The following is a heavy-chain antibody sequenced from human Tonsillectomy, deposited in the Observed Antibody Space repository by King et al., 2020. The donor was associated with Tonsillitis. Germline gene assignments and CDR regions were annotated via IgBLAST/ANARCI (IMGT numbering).Heavy chain of an antibody. D-gene: IGHD3-22*01. J-gene: IGHJ5*02. CDR3: ARDLVYYDSSGYYPYKWFDP. V-gene: IGHV4-31*03. CDR2: IYYSGST. CDR1: GGSISSGDYY. Sequence: QMQLQESGPGLVKPSETLSLTCTVSGGSISSGDYYWSWIRQHPGKGLEWIGFIYYSGSTYYNASLKSRVTISLDTSKNQFSLKLSSVTAADTAVYYCARDLVYYDSSGYYPYKWFDPWGQGTLVTVSS.